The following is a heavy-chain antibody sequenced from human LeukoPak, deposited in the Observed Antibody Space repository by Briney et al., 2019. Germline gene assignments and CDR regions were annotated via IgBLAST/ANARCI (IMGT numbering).Heavy chain of an antibody. CDR2: IYYSGST. CDR3: ARGPASTTMVRF. CDR1: GGSISSYY. V-gene: IGHV4-59*01. J-gene: IGHJ4*02. Sequence: SETLSLTCTVSGGSISSYYWSWIRQPPGKGLEWIGYIYYSGSTNYNPSLKSRVTISVDTSKNQFSLKLSSVTAADTAVYYCARGPASTTMVRFWGQGTLVAVSS. D-gene: IGHD3-10*01.